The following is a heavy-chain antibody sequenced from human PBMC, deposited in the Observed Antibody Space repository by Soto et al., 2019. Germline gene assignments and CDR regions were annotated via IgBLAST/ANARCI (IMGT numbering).Heavy chain of an antibody. CDR2: IYYSGST. D-gene: IGHD3-9*01. CDR3: ARPSRADYDILTGPWYYYYMDV. J-gene: IGHJ6*03. Sequence: SETLSLTCTVSGGSISSSSYYWGWIRQPPGKGLEWIGSIYYSGSTYYNPSLKSRVTISVDTSKNQFSLKLSSVTAADTAVYYCARPSRADYDILTGPWYYYYMDVWGKGTTVTVSS. CDR1: GGSISSSSYY. V-gene: IGHV4-39*01.